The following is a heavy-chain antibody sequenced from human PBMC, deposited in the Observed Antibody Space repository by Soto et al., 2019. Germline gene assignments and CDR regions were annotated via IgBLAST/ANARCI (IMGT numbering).Heavy chain of an antibody. D-gene: IGHD6-19*01. V-gene: IGHV3-21*01. Sequence: EVQLVESGGGLVKPGGSLRLSCAASGFTFSSYSMNWVRQAPGKGLEWVSSISSSSSYIYYADSVKGRFTISRDNAKNSLYLQMNSLRAEDTAVYYCARDRRWLAHYDAFDIWGQGTMVTVSS. CDR1: GFTFSSYS. CDR2: ISSSSSYI. J-gene: IGHJ3*02. CDR3: ARDRRWLAHYDAFDI.